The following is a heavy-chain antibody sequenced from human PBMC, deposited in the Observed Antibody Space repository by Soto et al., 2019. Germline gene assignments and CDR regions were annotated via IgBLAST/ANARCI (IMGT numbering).Heavy chain of an antibody. V-gene: IGHV1-46*01. CDR3: ARSSGGNFGIIIEGSNWFDP. CDR1: GDTFTSYY. Sequence: ASVKVSCKAPGDTFTSYYLNWVRQAPGQGLEWMGVINPHGGSTKYAQKFQGRITMTRDTSRSTVYMELSSLRSDDTAIYYCARSSGGNFGIIIEGSNWFDPCGQRTLVTVSS. D-gene: IGHD3-3*01. CDR2: INPHGGST. J-gene: IGHJ5*02.